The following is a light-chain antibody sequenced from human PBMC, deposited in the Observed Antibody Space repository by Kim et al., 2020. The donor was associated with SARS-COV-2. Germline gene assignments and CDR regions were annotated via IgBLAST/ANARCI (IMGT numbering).Light chain of an antibody. CDR3: NSRDSSGNHVV. CDR2: GKN. J-gene: IGLJ2*01. Sequence: SSELTQDPAVSVALGQTARITCQGDSLRSYYASWYQQKPGHAPVLVIYGKNNRPSGIPDQFSGASSGNTASLTIPGAQAEDEADYYCNSRDSSGNHVVFG. CDR1: SLRSYY. V-gene: IGLV3-19*01.